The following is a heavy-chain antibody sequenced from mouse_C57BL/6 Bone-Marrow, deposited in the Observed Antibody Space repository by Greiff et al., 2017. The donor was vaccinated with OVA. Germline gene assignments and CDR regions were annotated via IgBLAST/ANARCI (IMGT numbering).Heavy chain of an antibody. D-gene: IGHD2-3*01. CDR1: GYTFTSYG. Sequence: QVHVKQSGAELARPGASVKLSCKASGYTFTSYGISWVKQRTGQGLEWIGEIYPRSGNTYYNEKFKGKATLTADKSSSTAYMELRSLTSEDSAVYFCAIYGWLPAMDYWGQGTSVTVSA. J-gene: IGHJ4*01. CDR2: IYPRSGNT. CDR3: AIYGWLPAMDY. V-gene: IGHV1-81*01.